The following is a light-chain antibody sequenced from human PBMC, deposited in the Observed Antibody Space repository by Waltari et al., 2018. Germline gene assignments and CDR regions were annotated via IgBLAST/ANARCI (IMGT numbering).Light chain of an antibody. J-gene: IGKJ1*01. V-gene: IGKV1-17*03. Sequence: DIQMTQSPSAMSASVGDRVTITCRASQGISKYLAWFQQKPGKIPKRLIYTASNLESGVPSRFSGSGSGTEFTLTISSLQPEDFATYYCQQSYSTPRTFGQGTKVEIK. CDR3: QQSYSTPRT. CDR2: TAS. CDR1: QGISKY.